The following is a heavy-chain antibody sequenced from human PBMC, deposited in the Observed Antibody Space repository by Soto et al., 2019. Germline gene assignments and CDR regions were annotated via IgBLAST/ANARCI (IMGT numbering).Heavy chain of an antibody. Sequence: QVQLVQSGAEVKESGASVKVSCKASGYTFTGYYIHWVRQAPGQGLEWVGEISPKSGGTRYAQKFQGRVTMTKDTSTSTVYMELSNLSPDDTAVYYGGRGRSGELVVFYWGQGTLVTVHS. D-gene: IGHD1-7*01. J-gene: IGHJ4*02. CDR3: GRGRSGELVVFY. CDR2: ISPKSGGT. V-gene: IGHV1-2*02. CDR1: GYTFTGYY.